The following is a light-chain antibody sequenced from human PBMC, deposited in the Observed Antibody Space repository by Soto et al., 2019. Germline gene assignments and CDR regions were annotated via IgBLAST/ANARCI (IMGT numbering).Light chain of an antibody. CDR2: AAS. J-gene: IGKJ2*01. Sequence: DIQMTQSPSSLSASVGDRVTITCRASQTISTYLNWYQQKPGKAPKLLIYAASSLQSGVPSRFSGSGSETDFTLTISRLQPEDFATYFCQQSYRSLRTFGQGTNVEIK. V-gene: IGKV1-39*01. CDR3: QQSYRSLRT. CDR1: QTISTY.